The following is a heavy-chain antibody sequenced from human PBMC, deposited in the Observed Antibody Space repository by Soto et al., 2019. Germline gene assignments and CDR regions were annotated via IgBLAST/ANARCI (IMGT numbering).Heavy chain of an antibody. CDR3: AKGRSYYYYYGVDV. V-gene: IGHV3-23*01. CDR1: RFTISGHA. CDR2: IIDSGGST. Sequence: GGSLRLSCAASRFTISGHAMHWVRQAPGKGLEWVADIIDSGGSTYYADSVKGRFTISRDNSKSTLYLQMNSLRAEDTALYYCAKGRSYYYYYGVDVWGQGTTVTVSS. J-gene: IGHJ6*02.